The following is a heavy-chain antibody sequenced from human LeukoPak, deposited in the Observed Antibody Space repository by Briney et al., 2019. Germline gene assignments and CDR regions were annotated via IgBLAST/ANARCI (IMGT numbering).Heavy chain of an antibody. J-gene: IGHJ4*02. Sequence: PGGSLRLSCAASGLTFSLSAMIWVRQPPGKGLEWVATVSNSGAATYYADSVQGRFSISRDNYKNTGSLDMSNLRTDDTAIYYCAKEAFRPALLDFWGQGSLVTVSS. CDR1: GLTFSLSA. CDR3: AKEAFRPALLDF. V-gene: IGHV3-23*01. D-gene: IGHD2-21*01. CDR2: VSNSGAAT.